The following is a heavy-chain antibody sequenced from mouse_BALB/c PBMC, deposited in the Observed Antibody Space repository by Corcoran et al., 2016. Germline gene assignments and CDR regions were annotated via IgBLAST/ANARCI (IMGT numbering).Heavy chain of an antibody. CDR3: ARGHGSSPYDYFDV. J-gene: IGHJ1*01. Sequence: EVQLQQSGPELVKPGASVKISCKASGYSFTGYYMHWVKQSHVKSLEWIGRFNPYNGATIYNQNFKDQASLTVDKSSSTAYMELHSLTSEDSAVYYCARGHGSSPYDYFDVWGAGTTVTVSS. D-gene: IGHD1-1*01. CDR2: FNPYNGAT. CDR1: GYSFTGYY. V-gene: IGHV1-18*01.